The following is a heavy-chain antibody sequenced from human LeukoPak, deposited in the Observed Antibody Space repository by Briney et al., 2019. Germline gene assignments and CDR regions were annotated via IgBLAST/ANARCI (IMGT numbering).Heavy chain of an antibody. J-gene: IGHJ4*02. CDR1: GGSISSSSYY. Sequence: SETLSLTCTVSGGSISSSSYYWGWIRQPPGKGLEWIGSIYYSGSTYYNPSLKNRVTISVDTSKNQFSLKLSSVTAADTAVYYCARLLVSYLDYWGQGTLVTVSS. CDR3: ARLLVSYLDY. V-gene: IGHV4-39*01. D-gene: IGHD3-10*01. CDR2: IYYSGST.